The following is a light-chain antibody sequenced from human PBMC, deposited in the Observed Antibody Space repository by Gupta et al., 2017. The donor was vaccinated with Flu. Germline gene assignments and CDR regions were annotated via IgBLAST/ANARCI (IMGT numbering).Light chain of an antibody. CDR2: GAS. Sequence: EIVLTQSPGILSLSPGERATLSCRASQSVGSRYLAWYQQKPGQAPSLLIYGASSRATGIPDRFSGSGSGTEFTLTISRLEPEDFAVYYCQKYGNSPITFGGGTKVEI. CDR3: QKYGNSPIT. J-gene: IGKJ4*01. CDR1: QSVGSRY. V-gene: IGKV3-20*01.